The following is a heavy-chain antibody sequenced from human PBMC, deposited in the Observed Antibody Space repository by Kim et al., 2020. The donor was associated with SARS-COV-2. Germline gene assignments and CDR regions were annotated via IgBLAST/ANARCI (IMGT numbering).Heavy chain of an antibody. D-gene: IGHD6-19*01. J-gene: IGHJ5*02. Sequence: GGSLRLSCAVSGFTFSDYYMSWIRKAPGKGLERVSYISSSGSTIYYEDTVKGRFTISRDNAKNSQYLQMNSLRAADTAVYYCARDRSSGGYGNLWFDPWGQGTLVTVSS. CDR1: GFTFSDYY. CDR3: ARDRSSGGYGNLWFDP. V-gene: IGHV3-11*01. CDR2: ISSSGSTI.